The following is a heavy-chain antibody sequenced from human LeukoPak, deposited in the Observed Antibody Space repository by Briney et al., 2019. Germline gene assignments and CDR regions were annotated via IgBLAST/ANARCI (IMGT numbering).Heavy chain of an antibody. CDR3: VKGGLRSGYSFED. D-gene: IGHD3-9*01. V-gene: IGHV3-23*01. Sequence: GGSLRLSCAASGFTFNTHAISWVRHAPGKGLELVAAVSDTGDLRYSANSVKGRFAISRDNSKNTAFLQMYSLRAEDTALYYCVKGGLRSGYSFEDWGQGTLVSVSS. J-gene: IGHJ4*02. CDR1: GFTFNTHA. CDR2: VSDTGDLR.